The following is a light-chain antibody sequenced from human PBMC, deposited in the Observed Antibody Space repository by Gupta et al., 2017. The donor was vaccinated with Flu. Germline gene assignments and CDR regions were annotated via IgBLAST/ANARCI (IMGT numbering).Light chain of an antibody. CDR3: LSADSSGTYWV. CDR1: ALTEKY. J-gene: IGLJ3*02. V-gene: IGLV3-16*01. Sequence: SHEFTQSPSVSVALGQLARITSAGEALTEKYVYWYQQKAGQSPVIMIYKETKRPSGIPERFSGSTSGTTVTLTISAVQPEDEADYYCLSADSSGTYWVFGGGTRLTVV. CDR2: KET.